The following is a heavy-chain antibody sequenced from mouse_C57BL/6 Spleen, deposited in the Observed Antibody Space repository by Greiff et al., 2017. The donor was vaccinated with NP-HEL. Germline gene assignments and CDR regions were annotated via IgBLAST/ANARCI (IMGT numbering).Heavy chain of an antibody. V-gene: IGHV1-18*01. CDR3: AREMYYGSSTGLAY. CDR1: GYTFTDYN. CDR2: INPNNGGT. J-gene: IGHJ3*01. Sequence: EVQLQQSGPELVKPGASVKIPCKASGYTFTDYNMDWVKQSHGKSLEWIGDINPNNGGTIYNQKFKGKATLTVDKSSSTAYMELRSLTSEDTAVYYCAREMYYGSSTGLAYWGQGTLVTVSA. D-gene: IGHD1-1*01.